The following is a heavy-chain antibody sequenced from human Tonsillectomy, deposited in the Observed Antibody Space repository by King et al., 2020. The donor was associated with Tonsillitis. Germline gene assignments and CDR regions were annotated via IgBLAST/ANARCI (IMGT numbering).Heavy chain of an antibody. CDR3: ARGVATVTTEWYFDL. CDR2: IGTAGDT. V-gene: IGHV3-13*01. CDR1: GFTFSSYD. J-gene: IGHJ2*01. Sequence: EVQLVEFGGGLVQPGGSLRHSCAASGFTFSSYDMHWVRQATGKGLEWVSAIGTAGDTYYPGSVKGRFTISRENAKNSLYLQMNSLRAGDTAVYYCARGVATVTTEWYFDLWGRGTLVTVSS. D-gene: IGHD4-17*01.